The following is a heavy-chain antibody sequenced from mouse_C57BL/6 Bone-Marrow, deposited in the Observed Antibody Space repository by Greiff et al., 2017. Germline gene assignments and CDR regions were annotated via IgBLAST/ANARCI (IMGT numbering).Heavy chain of an antibody. J-gene: IGHJ2*01. CDR1: GYTFTDYN. CDR3: ARKEGYSSVYYFDY. Sequence: VQLQQSGPELVKPGASVKIPCKASGYTFTDYNMDWVKQSHGKSLEWIGDINPNNGGTIYNQKFKGKASLTVDKSSSTAYMELRSLTSEDTAVYYCARKEGYSSVYYFDYWGQGTTLTVSS. V-gene: IGHV1-18*01. CDR2: INPNNGGT. D-gene: IGHD3-2*02.